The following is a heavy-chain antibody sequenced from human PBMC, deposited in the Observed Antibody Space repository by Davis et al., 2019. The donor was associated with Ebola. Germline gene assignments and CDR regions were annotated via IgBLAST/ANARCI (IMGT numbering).Heavy chain of an antibody. J-gene: IGHJ4*02. D-gene: IGHD6-13*01. CDR1: GGSISSSISYY. CDR3: ARGQQLVRDYYFDY. CDR2: IYHTGGS. Sequence: PSETLSLTCTVSGGSISSSISYYWGWIRQPPGKGLEWLGTIYHTGGSYYNPSLKSRVTISVDTSKNQFSLKLSSVTAADTAVYYCARGQQLVRDYYFDYWGQGTLVTVSS. V-gene: IGHV4-39*07.